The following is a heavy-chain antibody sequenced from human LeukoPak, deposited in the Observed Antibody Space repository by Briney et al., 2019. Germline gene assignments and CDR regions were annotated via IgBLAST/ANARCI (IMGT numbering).Heavy chain of an antibody. V-gene: IGHV4-59*12. CDR1: GGSISSYY. CDR2: IYYSGST. CDR3: ARGYCTGGNCYSFGY. Sequence: SETLSLTCTVSGGSISSYYWSWIRQPPGKGLEWIGYIYYSGSTNYNPSLKSRVTISVDTSKNQFSLNLTSVTAADTALYYCARGYCTGGNCYSFGYWGQGTLVTVSS. J-gene: IGHJ4*02. D-gene: IGHD2-8*02.